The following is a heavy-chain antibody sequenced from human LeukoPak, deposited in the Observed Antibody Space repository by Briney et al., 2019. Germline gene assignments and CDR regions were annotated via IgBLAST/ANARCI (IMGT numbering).Heavy chain of an antibody. D-gene: IGHD3-10*01. CDR2: LRGSGEST. Sequence: PGGSLRLSCAASGFIFNTYAMSWVPQAPGKGLEWVSTLRGSGESTHYADSVQGRFTISRDNSLYTVYLQMDSLRGDDTAVYYCAKDRISYTTSPGELSHWGQGTLVIVSS. CDR3: AKDRISYTTSPGELSH. CDR1: GFIFNTYA. J-gene: IGHJ4*02. V-gene: IGHV3-23*01.